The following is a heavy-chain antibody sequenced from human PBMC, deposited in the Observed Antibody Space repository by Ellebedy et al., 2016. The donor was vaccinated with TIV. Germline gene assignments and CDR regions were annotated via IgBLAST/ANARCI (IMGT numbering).Heavy chain of an antibody. CDR1: GYSFTTYW. CDR3: ARYDSDGGAFDI. Sequence: GGSLRLSXKASGYSFTTYWIGWVRQMPGKGHEWMGIIYPGDSDTRYSPSFQGQVTISADKSISTAYLQWSSLKASDTAMYYCARYDSDGGAFDIWGQGTMVTVSS. D-gene: IGHD3-9*01. CDR2: IYPGDSDT. V-gene: IGHV5-51*01. J-gene: IGHJ3*02.